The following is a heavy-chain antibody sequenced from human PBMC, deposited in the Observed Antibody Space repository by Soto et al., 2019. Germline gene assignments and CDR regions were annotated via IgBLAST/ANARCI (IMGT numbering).Heavy chain of an antibody. D-gene: IGHD5-18*01. CDR3: ARVGGGIQLYYFDY. Sequence: QVQLQESGPGLVKPSETLSLTCTVSGGSISSYYWSWIRQPPGKGLEWIGYIYYSGSTNYNPSRKRRVTISVDTSKNQFSLKLSSVTAADTAVYYCARVGGGIQLYYFDYWGQGTLVTVSS. CDR1: GGSISSYY. J-gene: IGHJ4*02. V-gene: IGHV4-59*01. CDR2: IYYSGST.